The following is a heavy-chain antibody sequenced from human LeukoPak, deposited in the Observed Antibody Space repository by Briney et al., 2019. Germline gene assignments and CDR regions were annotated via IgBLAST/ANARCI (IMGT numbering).Heavy chain of an antibody. J-gene: IGHJ6*03. CDR3: ARGGGAYCTNGVCYTRRFGYYYYYMDV. V-gene: IGHV4-59*01. Sequence: SETLSLTCAVSGGSISSYYWSWIRQPPGKGLEWIGYIYYSGSTNYNPSLKSRVTISVDTSKNQFSLKLSSVTAADTAVYYCARGGGAYCTNGVCYTRRFGYYYYYMDVWGKGTTVTVSS. CDR1: GGSISSYY. CDR2: IYYSGST. D-gene: IGHD2-8*01.